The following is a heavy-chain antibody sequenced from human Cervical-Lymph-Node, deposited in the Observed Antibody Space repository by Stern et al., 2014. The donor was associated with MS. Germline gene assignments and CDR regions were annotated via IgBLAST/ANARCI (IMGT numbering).Heavy chain of an antibody. CDR1: GYTFINYG. D-gene: IGHD3-10*01. CDR3: TRITSYISSASAN. J-gene: IGHJ4*02. Sequence: QVQLLQSGGEVKKPGASVKVSCKASGYTFINYGISWVRQAPGQGLQWMGWSNPYNGNTNYAQNLQGRVTMTTDTSTSTAYMELTSLRSDDTAVYYCTRITSYISSASANWGQGTLVTVSS. CDR2: SNPYNGNT. V-gene: IGHV1-18*01.